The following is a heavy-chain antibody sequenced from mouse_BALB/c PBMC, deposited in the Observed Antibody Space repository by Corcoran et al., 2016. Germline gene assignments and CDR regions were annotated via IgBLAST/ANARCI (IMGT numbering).Heavy chain of an antibody. V-gene: IGHV1S135*01. J-gene: IGHJ1*01. CDR2: IDPFNGGT. CDR1: GYSFTSYY. Sequence: EIQLQQSGPELMKPGASVKISCKASGYSFTSYYMHWVKQSHGKSLEWIGYIDPFNGGTSYNQKFKGKATLTVDKSSSTAYMHLSSLTSEDSAVYYYAYYYGSSYYWYFDVWGAGTTVTVSS. D-gene: IGHD1-1*01. CDR3: AYYYGSSYYWYFDV.